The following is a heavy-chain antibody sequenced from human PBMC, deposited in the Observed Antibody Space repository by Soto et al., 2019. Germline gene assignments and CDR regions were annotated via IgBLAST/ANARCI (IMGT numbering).Heavy chain of an antibody. CDR1: GFTFSNAW. Sequence: GGSLRLSCAASGFTFSNAWMNWVRQAPGKGLEWVGRIKCKTDGGTTDYAAPVKGRFTISRDDSKNTLYLQMNSLKTEDTAVYYCTTGRGITGTSHYWGQGTLVTVSS. CDR3: TTGRGITGTSHY. V-gene: IGHV3-15*07. CDR2: IKCKTDGGTT. J-gene: IGHJ4*02. D-gene: IGHD1-7*01.